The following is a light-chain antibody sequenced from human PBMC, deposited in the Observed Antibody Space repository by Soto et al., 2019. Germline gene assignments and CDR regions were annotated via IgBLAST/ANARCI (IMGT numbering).Light chain of an antibody. Sequence: QCVLTQSASVSGSPGQSITISCTGTSSDVGGYNYVSWYQQHPGKAPKLIIYDVSNRPSGVSTRFSGSKSGNTASLTISGLQAEDEADYSCSSYTSTNSWVFGGGTKLTVL. CDR3: SSYTSTNSWV. J-gene: IGLJ3*02. CDR1: SSDVGGYNY. V-gene: IGLV2-14*01. CDR2: DVS.